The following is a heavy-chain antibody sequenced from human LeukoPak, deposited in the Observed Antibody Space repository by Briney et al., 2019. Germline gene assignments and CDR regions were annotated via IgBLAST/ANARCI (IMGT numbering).Heavy chain of an antibody. CDR2: INSDGSST. Sequence: PGGSLRLSCAASGFTFSSYWMHWVRQAPAKGLVWVSRINSDGSSTSYADSVKGRFTISRDNAKNTLYMQMNSLRGEDTAVYYCASGWKYFDYWGQGTLVTVSS. D-gene: IGHD6-19*01. CDR3: ASGWKYFDY. V-gene: IGHV3-74*01. CDR1: GFTFSSYW. J-gene: IGHJ4*02.